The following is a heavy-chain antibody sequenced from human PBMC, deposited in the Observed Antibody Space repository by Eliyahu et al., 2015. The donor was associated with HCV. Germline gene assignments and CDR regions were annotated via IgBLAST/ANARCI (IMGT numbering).Heavy chain of an antibody. D-gene: IGHD4-17*01. CDR3: AKDVYGDYGGLDY. Sequence: EVQLSESGGGLVQPGGSLRLSCAASGFXFSPYAMXWVRQAPGKGLEWVSVIRSSGGTTYYADSVKGRFTISRDNSKSTLYLQLNSLRAEDTAVYYCAKDVYGDYGGLDYWGQGTLVTVSS. V-gene: IGHV3-23*01. J-gene: IGHJ4*02. CDR1: GFXFSPYA. CDR2: IRSSGGTT.